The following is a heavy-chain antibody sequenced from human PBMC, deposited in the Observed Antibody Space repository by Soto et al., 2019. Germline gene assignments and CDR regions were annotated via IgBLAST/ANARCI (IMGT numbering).Heavy chain of an antibody. CDR2: ISAYNGNT. CDR1: GYIFSSYN. CDR3: AKSAYRPWFDS. Sequence: QVQLLQSGAEVKKPGASVKVSCKASGYIFSSYNITWVRQAPGQGLEWMGWISAYNGNTNYAQNLQGRVTMATDTSTSTAYVELSSLRSDDTAIYYCAKSAYRPWFDSWGQGTLVTVSS. V-gene: IGHV1-18*01. D-gene: IGHD1-26*01. J-gene: IGHJ5*01.